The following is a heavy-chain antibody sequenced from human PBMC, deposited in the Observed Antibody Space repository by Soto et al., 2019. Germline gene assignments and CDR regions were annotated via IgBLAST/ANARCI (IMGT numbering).Heavy chain of an antibody. Sequence: PGGSLRLSCAASGFTFSGSATHWVRQASGKGLEWVGRIRSKANSYATAYAASVKGRFTISRDDSKNTAYLQMNSLKTEDTAVYYCTSGEPHYYGGHDYWGQGTLVTVSS. CDR1: GFTFSGSA. J-gene: IGHJ4*02. CDR2: IRSKANSYAT. V-gene: IGHV3-73*01. D-gene: IGHD4-17*01. CDR3: TSGEPHYYGGHDY.